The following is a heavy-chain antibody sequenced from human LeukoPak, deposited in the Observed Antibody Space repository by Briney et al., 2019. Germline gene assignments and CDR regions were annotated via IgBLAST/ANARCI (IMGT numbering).Heavy chain of an antibody. CDR2: VYYSGNT. J-gene: IGHJ4*02. V-gene: IGHV4-39*01. CDR3: ARHVRCGGDCSRLDY. D-gene: IGHD2-21*02. CDR1: GGSISSSSYY. Sequence: PSETLSLTCTVSGGSISSSSYYWGWTRQPPGKGLEWIGNVYYSGNTYYNPSLKSRVTISVDTSKNQFSLKLISVTAADTALYYCARHVRCGGDCSRLDYWGQGTLVTVSS.